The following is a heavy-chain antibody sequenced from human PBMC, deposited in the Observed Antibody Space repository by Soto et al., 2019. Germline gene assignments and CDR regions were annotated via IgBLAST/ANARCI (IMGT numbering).Heavy chain of an antibody. J-gene: IGHJ4*02. CDR2: IYYSGTT. CDR3: ARDNSQGGYYFDY. Sequence: SETLSLTCTVSGGSISSGGYYWSWIRQHPGEGLEWIGYIYYSGTTYYNPSLKSRVTISVDTSKNQFSLKVSSVTAADTAVYFCARDNSQGGYYFDYWGLGTLVTVSS. CDR1: GGSISSGGYY. V-gene: IGHV4-31*03.